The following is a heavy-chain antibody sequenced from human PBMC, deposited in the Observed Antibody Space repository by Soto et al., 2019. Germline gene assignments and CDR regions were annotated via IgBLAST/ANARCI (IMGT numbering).Heavy chain of an antibody. CDR1: GFTFRNYW. J-gene: IGHJ3*02. Sequence: GSLRLSCAASGFTFRNYWMSWVRQAPGKGLEWVAHIMPDGSEKHYVDSVKGRFTISRDNAKNSLYLQMNSLRAEETAVYYCARDRGYKAFDIWGQGTMVTVSS. CDR3: ARDRGYKAFDI. V-gene: IGHV3-7*01. D-gene: IGHD5-18*01. CDR2: IMPDGSEK.